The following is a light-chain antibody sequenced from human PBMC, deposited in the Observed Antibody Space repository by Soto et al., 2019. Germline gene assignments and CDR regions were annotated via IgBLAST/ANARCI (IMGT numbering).Light chain of an antibody. CDR2: KAS. CDR3: QQYNSYSQT. CDR1: QTISSW. V-gene: IGKV1-5*03. J-gene: IGKJ1*01. Sequence: IQRTPAPSTLSGSVRDRVTITCRASQTISSWLAWYQQKPGKAPKLLIYKASSLESGVPSRFSGSGSGTEFTLTISSLQPDDFATYYCQQYNSYSQTFGQGTKVDIK.